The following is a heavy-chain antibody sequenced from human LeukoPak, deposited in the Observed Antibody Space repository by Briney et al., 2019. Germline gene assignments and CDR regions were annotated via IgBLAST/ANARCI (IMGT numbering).Heavy chain of an antibody. Sequence: ASVKVSCKASGYTFTGYYMHWVRQAPGPGLEWMGWINPDSGGINYAQNFQGWVTMTRDTSISTAYMELSRLRSDDTAVYYCARVGDTPFDYWGQGTLVTVSS. J-gene: IGHJ4*02. V-gene: IGHV1-2*04. CDR2: INPDSGGI. CDR3: ARVGDTPFDY. CDR1: GYTFTGYY. D-gene: IGHD2-21*01.